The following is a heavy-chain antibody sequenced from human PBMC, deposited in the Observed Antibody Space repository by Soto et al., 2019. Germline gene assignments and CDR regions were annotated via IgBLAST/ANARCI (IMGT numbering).Heavy chain of an antibody. Sequence: QVQLPESGPGLVKPSQTLSLTCTVSGGSISSGDYYWSWIRQPPGKGLEWIGYIYYSGSTYYNPSLKSRVTISVDTSKNQFSLKLSSVTAADTAVYYCARGDYYDSSGYYFYFDYWGQGTLVTVSS. D-gene: IGHD3-22*01. J-gene: IGHJ4*02. CDR3: ARGDYYDSSGYYFYFDY. CDR1: GGSISSGDYY. V-gene: IGHV4-30-4*01. CDR2: IYYSGST.